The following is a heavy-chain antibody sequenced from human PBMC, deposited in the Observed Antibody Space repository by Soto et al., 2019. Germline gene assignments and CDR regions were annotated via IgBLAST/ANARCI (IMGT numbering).Heavy chain of an antibody. Sequence: GGSLRLSCAASGVTFSRYAMSWVRQAPGKGLEWVSAISGSGGSTYYADSVKGRFTISRDNSKNTLYLQMNSLRAEDTAVYYCAKDPGDILTGYYPGGFDYWGQVTLVTVSS. CDR1: GVTFSRYA. D-gene: IGHD3-9*01. CDR3: AKDPGDILTGYYPGGFDY. J-gene: IGHJ4*02. V-gene: IGHV3-23*01. CDR2: ISGSGGST.